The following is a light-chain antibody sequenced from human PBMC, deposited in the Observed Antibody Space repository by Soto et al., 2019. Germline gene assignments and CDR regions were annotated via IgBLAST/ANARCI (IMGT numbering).Light chain of an antibody. J-gene: IGKJ1*01. Sequence: AIRMTQSPSSLSASAGDRVAIACRASQDVGRYLAWYQQKPGQAPKLLIYGASTLQCGVPSRFSGGGSGTVFTLTICCLHSEDFATYYCQHYKNDPWKFGQGTKLDSK. CDR3: QHYKNDPWK. V-gene: IGKV1-8*01. CDR2: GAS. CDR1: QDVGRY.